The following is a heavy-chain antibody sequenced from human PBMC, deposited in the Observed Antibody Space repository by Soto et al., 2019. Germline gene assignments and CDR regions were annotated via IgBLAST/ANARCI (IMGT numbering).Heavy chain of an antibody. CDR3: ARDGLDYDILTGFPRYYGMDV. D-gene: IGHD3-9*01. J-gene: IGHJ6*02. V-gene: IGHV4-31*03. Sequence: QVQLQESGPGLVKPSQTLSLTCTVSGGSISSGGYYWSWIRQHPGKGLEWIGYIYYSGSTYYNPSLKSRVTISVDTSKNQFSLKLSSVTAADTAVYYCARDGLDYDILTGFPRYYGMDVWGQGTTVTVSS. CDR2: IYYSGST. CDR1: GGSISSGGYY.